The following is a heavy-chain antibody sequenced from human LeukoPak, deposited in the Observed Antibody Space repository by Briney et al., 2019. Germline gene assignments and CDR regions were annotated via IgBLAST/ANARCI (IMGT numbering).Heavy chain of an antibody. CDR2: ITPFNGNT. CDR3: ARVPLGRGYSGYDLVHYGMDV. CDR1: GYTFTYRY. V-gene: IGHV1-45*02. Sequence: ASVKVSCKASGYTFTYRYLHWVRQAPGQALEWMGWITPFNGNTNYAQKFQDRVTITRDRSMSTAYMELSSLRSEDTAMYYCARVPLGRGYSGYDLVHYGMDVWGQGTTVTVSS. J-gene: IGHJ6*02. D-gene: IGHD5-12*01.